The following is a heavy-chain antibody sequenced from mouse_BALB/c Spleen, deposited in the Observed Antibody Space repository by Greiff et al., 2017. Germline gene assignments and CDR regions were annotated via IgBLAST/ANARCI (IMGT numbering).Heavy chain of an antibody. CDR3: ARDDGYYWYFDV. CDR1: GFTFSDYY. V-gene: IGHV5-4*02. D-gene: IGHD2-3*01. CDR2: ISDGGSYT. Sequence: EVKLVESGGGLVKPGGSLKLSCAASGFTFSDYYMYWVRQTPEKRLEWVATISDGGSYTYYPDSVKGRFTISRDNAKNNLYLQMSSLKSEDTAMYYCARDDGYYWYFDVWGAGTTVTVSS. J-gene: IGHJ1*01.